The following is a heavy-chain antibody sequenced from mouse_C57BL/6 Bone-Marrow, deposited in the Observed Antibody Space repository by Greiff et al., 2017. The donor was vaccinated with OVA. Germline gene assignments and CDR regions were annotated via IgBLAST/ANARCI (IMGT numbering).Heavy chain of an antibody. Sequence: EVQLQQSGPVLVKPGASVKMSCKASGYTFTDYYMNWVKQSHGKSLEWIGVINPYNGGTSYNQKFKGKATLTVDKSSSTAYMELNSLTSEDSAVYYCARRYSNPYYAMDYWGQGTSVTVSS. D-gene: IGHD2-5*01. J-gene: IGHJ4*01. CDR3: ARRYSNPYYAMDY. CDR1: GYTFTDYY. V-gene: IGHV1-19*01. CDR2: INPYNGGT.